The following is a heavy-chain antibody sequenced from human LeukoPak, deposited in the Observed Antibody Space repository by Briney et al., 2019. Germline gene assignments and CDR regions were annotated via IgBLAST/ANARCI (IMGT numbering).Heavy chain of an antibody. CDR2: ISGSGVMT. J-gene: IGHJ4*02. D-gene: IGHD1-26*01. CDR1: GFTVSNNY. CDR3: AKDRSIGTYYTFNH. Sequence: GGSLRLSCAASGFTVSNNYMSWVRQAPGKGLEWVATISGSGVMTYYADSVKGRFTVSGDSSKNTVYLQMSSLTAADTAVYYCAKDRSIGTYYTFNHWGQGTLVTVSS. V-gene: IGHV3-23*01.